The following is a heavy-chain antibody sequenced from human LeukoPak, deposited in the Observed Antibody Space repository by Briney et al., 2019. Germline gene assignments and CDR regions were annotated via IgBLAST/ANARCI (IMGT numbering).Heavy chain of an antibody. CDR2: SSSGSDSV. V-gene: IGHV3-21*01. D-gene: IGHD4-17*01. Sequence: GGSLRLPCVASGFTFSTYSMNWVRQAPGKGLEWVSSSSSGSDSVYYADSVKGRFTISRDDAKNSLYLQMNSLRAEDTAVYYCARKYGDYDSYFYGLDVWGQGTTVTVSS. J-gene: IGHJ6*02. CDR3: ARKYGDYDSYFYGLDV. CDR1: GFTFSTYS.